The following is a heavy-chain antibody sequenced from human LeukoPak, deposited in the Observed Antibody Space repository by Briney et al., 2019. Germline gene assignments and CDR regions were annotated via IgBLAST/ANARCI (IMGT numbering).Heavy chain of an antibody. CDR2: ISSSSSYI. V-gene: IGHV3-21*01. CDR1: GFTFSSNG. CDR3: ACLVAPRVRVRGDDAFDI. J-gene: IGHJ3*02. D-gene: IGHD3-10*01. Sequence: GGSLRLSCAASGFTFSSNGMNWVRQAPGKGLEWVSSISSSSSYIYYADSVKGRFTISRDNAKNSLYLQMNSLRAEDTAVYYCACLVAPRVRVRGDDAFDIWGQGTMVTVSS.